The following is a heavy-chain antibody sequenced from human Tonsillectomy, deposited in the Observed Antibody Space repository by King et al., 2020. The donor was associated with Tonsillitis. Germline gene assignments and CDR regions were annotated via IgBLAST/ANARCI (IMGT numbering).Heavy chain of an antibody. CDR2: IYDTGST. Sequence: QLQESGPGLVKPSETLSLTCTVSRGSISSYYWSWLRQPPGKGLDWIGYIYDTGSTNYNPSLKSRVTISVDTSKNQFSLKLSSVTAADTAVYYCARLAGGDSSGYPHDAFDIWGQGTMVTVSS. D-gene: IGHD3-22*01. J-gene: IGHJ3*02. CDR3: ARLAGGDSSGYPHDAFDI. V-gene: IGHV4-59*08. CDR1: RGSISSYY.